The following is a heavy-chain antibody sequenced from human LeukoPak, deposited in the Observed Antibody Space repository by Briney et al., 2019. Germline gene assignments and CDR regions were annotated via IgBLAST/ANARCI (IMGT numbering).Heavy chain of an antibody. J-gene: IGHJ5*02. CDR3: ARDPRNVGLAP. CDR2: NNGDGSTT. CDR1: GFSLSGYW. D-gene: IGHD2-15*01. V-gene: IGHV3-74*01. Sequence: PGGSLRLSCVASGFSLSGYWMYWVRQAPGKGLMYISRNNGDGSTTNYADVAKGRFTMSRDNVKNTLYLQMNSLRVEDTAVHYCARDPRNVGLAPWGQGTLVTVSS.